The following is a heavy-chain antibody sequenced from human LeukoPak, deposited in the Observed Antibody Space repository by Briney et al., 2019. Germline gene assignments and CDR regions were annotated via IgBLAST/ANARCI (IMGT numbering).Heavy chain of an antibody. CDR2: IYSTGAT. CDR1: DDSISSYY. Sequence: SETLSLTCTVSDDSISSYYWSWIRQPPGKGPEWIAYIYSTGATSYNPSLRSRVSISLDTSKSHFSLKLSSVTVAGTAVYFCARLKVGAYFDLWGRGTLVTVSS. V-gene: IGHV4-59*08. D-gene: IGHD3-16*01. J-gene: IGHJ2*01. CDR3: ARLKVGAYFDL.